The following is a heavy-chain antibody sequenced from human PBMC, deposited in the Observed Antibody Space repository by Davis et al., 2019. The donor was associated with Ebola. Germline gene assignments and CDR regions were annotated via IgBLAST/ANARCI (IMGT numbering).Heavy chain of an antibody. D-gene: IGHD3-10*01. CDR1: GGSISSGDYY. CDR2: IYYSGST. J-gene: IGHJ6*03. Sequence: PSETLSLTCTVSGGSISSGDYYWSWIRQPPGKGLEWIGYIYYSGSTYYNPSLKSRVTISVDTSKNQFSLKLSSVTAADTAVYYCARVAGGSGSKYYYYYYMDVWGKGTTVTVSS. CDR3: ARVAGGSGSKYYYYYYMDV. V-gene: IGHV4-30-4*01.